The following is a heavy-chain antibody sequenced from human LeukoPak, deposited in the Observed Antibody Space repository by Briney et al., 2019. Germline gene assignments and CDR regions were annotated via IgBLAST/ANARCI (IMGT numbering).Heavy chain of an antibody. Sequence: SETLSLTCSVSGGSVSSHYGSWIRQPPGKRLEWIGYIYYNGNTNYNPSLKSRVTISVDTSKNQFSLKLSSVTAADTAVFYCAGSSGWHPYYFDYWGQGTLVTVSS. CDR1: GGSVSSHY. CDR2: IYYNGNT. J-gene: IGHJ4*02. D-gene: IGHD6-19*01. CDR3: AGSSGWHPYYFDY. V-gene: IGHV4-59*02.